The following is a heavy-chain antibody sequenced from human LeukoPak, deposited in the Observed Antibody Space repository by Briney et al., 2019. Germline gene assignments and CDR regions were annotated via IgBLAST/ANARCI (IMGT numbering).Heavy chain of an antibody. V-gene: IGHV1-18*01. J-gene: IGHJ4*02. Sequence: ASVKVSCKTSGYSFTTYGVSWVRQAPGQGLQWMGWISGSNGNTNYLQSLQGRLTLTTDTSTGTAYMELRSLRSDDTAIYYCARAGAILTAHFDTWGQGALVIVSS. CDR2: ISGSNGNT. CDR3: ARAGAILTAHFDT. D-gene: IGHD2-21*02. CDR1: GYSFTTYG.